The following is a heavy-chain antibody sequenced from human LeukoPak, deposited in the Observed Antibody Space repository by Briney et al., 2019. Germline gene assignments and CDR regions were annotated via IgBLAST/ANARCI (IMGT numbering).Heavy chain of an antibody. J-gene: IGHJ4*02. D-gene: IGHD4-17*01. V-gene: IGHV3-66*01. CDR2: IYIGGNT. CDR3: ARDYGDYANYFQY. CDR1: GFTVSSNF. Sequence: GGSLRLSCAASGFTVSSNFMSWVRQAPGMGLEWVAVIYIGGNTYYADSVKGRFTISRDNSKNTLYLQMNRLRDEDTAVYYCARDYGDYANYFQYWGQGTLVTVSS.